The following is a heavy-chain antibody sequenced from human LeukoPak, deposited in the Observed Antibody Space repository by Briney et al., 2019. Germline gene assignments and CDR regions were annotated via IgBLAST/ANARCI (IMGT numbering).Heavy chain of an antibody. D-gene: IGHD6-19*01. J-gene: IGHJ5*02. V-gene: IGHV1-69*13. CDR1: GGAFSSYA. Sequence: ASVKVSCKASGGAFSSYAISWVREAPGQGLEWMGGIIPIFGTANYAQKFQGRVTITADESTSTAYMELSSLRSEDTAVYYCARVSVAGTKGGFDPWGQGTLVTVSS. CDR2: IIPIFGTA. CDR3: ARVSVAGTKGGFDP.